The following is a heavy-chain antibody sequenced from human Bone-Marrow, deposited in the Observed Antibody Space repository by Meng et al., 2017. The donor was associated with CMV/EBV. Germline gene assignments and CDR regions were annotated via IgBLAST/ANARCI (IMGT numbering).Heavy chain of an antibody. Sequence: SCAISGDSVSSNSAAWNWIRQSPSRGLEWPGRTYYRSKWYNDYAVSVKSRITINPDTSKNQFSLQLNSVPPEDTAVYYCAREYQLLVDAFDIWGQATMVTASS. CDR2: TYYRSKWYN. CDR1: GDSVSSNSAA. J-gene: IGHJ3*02. D-gene: IGHD2-2*01. V-gene: IGHV6-1*01. CDR3: AREYQLLVDAFDI.